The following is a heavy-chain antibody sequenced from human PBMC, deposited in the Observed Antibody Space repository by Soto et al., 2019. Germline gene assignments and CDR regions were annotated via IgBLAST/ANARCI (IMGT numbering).Heavy chain of an antibody. CDR1: GYTFTGYY. D-gene: IGHD6-19*01. J-gene: IGHJ4*02. CDR2: INPNSGGT. V-gene: IGHV1-2*02. Sequence: QVQLVQSGAEVKKPGASVKVSCKASGYTFTGYYMYWVRQAPGQGLEWMGWINPNSGGTNYAQKFQGRVTMTRDTSISTAYMELSRLRSDDTAVYYCARDKYSSGWYRAYYFDYWGQGTLVTVSS. CDR3: ARDKYSSGWYRAYYFDY.